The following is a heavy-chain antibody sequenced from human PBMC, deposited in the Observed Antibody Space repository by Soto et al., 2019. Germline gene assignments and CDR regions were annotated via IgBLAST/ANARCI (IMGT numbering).Heavy chain of an antibody. V-gene: IGHV3-53*01. CDR2: IYSGGST. J-gene: IGHJ6*02. D-gene: IGHD6-13*01. Sequence: GGSLRLSCAASGFTVSSNYMSWVRQAPGKGLEWVSVIYSGGSTYYADSVKGRFTISRDNSKNTLCLQMNSLRAEDTAVYYCARDLRLSTIAAAGTVYYYYYGMDVWGQGTTVTVSS. CDR3: ARDLRLSTIAAAGTVYYYYYGMDV. CDR1: GFTVSSNY.